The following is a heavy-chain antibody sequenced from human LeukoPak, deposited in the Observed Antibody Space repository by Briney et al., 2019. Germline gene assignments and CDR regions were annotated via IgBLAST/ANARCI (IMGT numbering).Heavy chain of an antibody. V-gene: IGHV3-33*08. Sequence: GGSLRLSCAASGFIFSNYAMHWVRQAPGKGLEWVAVIGHDARVKIHAESLKGRFTISRDNAKNSLYLQMNSLRAEDTAVYYCARDAHNVQWLYFFDYWGQGTLVTVSS. D-gene: IGHD6-19*01. CDR2: IGHDARVK. CDR1: GFIFSNYA. CDR3: ARDAHNVQWLYFFDY. J-gene: IGHJ4*02.